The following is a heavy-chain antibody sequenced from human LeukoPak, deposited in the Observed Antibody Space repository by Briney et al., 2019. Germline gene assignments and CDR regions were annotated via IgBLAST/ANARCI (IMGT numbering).Heavy chain of an antibody. V-gene: IGHV3-48*04. CDR1: GFTFSSYA. Sequence: GGSLRLSCAASGFTFSSYAMIWVRQAPGKGLEWVSYITTSGSTSTIYYADSVRGRFTISRDNAKNSLYLQMNSLRAEDTAVYYCVRGSGMDVWGKGTTVT. CDR2: ITTSGSTSTI. CDR3: VRGSGMDV. J-gene: IGHJ6*04.